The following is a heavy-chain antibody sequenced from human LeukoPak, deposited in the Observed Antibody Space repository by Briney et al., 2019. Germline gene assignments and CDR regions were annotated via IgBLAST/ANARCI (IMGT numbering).Heavy chain of an antibody. J-gene: IGHJ5*02. CDR1: GFTFSNYG. CDR2: ISGSGGST. CDR3: ARDLGAP. Sequence: PGGSLGVSCAASGFTFSNYGMSWVRQAPGKGLEWVSGISGSGGSTYYADSVKGRFTISRDNSKNTLYLQMNSLRAEDTAVYYCARDLGAPWGQGTLVTVSS. V-gene: IGHV3-23*01. D-gene: IGHD4/OR15-4a*01.